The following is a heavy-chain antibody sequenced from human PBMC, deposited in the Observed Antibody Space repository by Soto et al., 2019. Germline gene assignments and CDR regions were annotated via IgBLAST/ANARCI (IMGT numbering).Heavy chain of an antibody. J-gene: IGHJ3*02. CDR2: IYYSGST. D-gene: IGHD4-17*01. CDR3: ASLTTSGHDAFDI. V-gene: IGHV4-59*01. Sequence: PSETLSLTCTVSGGSISSYYWSWIRQPPGKGLEWIGYIYYSGSTNYNPSLKSRVTISVDTSKNQFPLKLSSVTAADTAVYYCASLTTSGHDAFDIWGQGTMVTVSS. CDR1: GGSISSYY.